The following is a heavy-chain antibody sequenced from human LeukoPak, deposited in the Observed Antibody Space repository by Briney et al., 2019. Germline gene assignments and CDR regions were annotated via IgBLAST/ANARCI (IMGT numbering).Heavy chain of an antibody. D-gene: IGHD6-19*01. CDR3: ARDGYSSGWYYYYGMDV. CDR1: GFTFSSYA. CDR2: ISYDGSNK. Sequence: GGSLRLSCAASGFTFSSYAMHWVRQAPGKGLEWVAVISYDGSNKYYADSVKGRFTTSRDNSKNTLYLQMNSLRAEDTAVYYCARDGYSSGWYYYYGMDVWGQGTTVTVSS. J-gene: IGHJ6*02. V-gene: IGHV3-30-3*01.